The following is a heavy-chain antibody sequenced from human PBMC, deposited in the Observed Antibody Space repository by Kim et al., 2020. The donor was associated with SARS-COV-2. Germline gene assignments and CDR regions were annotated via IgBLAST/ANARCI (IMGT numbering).Heavy chain of an antibody. Sequence: GSVKGRFTISRDNSKNTLYLQRNSLRAEDTAVYDCAKDLRGTRYGDYPDYWGQGTLVTVSS. D-gene: IGHD4-17*01. CDR3: AKDLRGTRYGDYPDY. V-gene: IGHV3-23*01. J-gene: IGHJ4*02.